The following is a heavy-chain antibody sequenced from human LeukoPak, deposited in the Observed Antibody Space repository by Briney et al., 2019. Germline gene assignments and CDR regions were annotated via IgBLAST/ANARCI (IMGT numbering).Heavy chain of an antibody. Sequence: GASVKVSCKASGYTFTSYSISWVRQAPGQGLEWMGGIIPIFGTANYAQKFQGRVTITADESTSTAYMELSSLRSEDTAVYYCARGDIVVVPASYYYYYYMDVWGKGTTVTVSS. D-gene: IGHD2-2*01. CDR3: ARGDIVVVPASYYYYYYMDV. V-gene: IGHV1-69*13. CDR2: IIPIFGTA. J-gene: IGHJ6*03. CDR1: GYTFTSYS.